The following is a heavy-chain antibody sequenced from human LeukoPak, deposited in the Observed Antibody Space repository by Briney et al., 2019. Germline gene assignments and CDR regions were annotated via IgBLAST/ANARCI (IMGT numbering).Heavy chain of an antibody. CDR2: ISGSGVRI. D-gene: IGHD3-10*01. J-gene: IGHJ4*01. CDR3: AKVPALTFRGYVDY. CDR1: EFTFSSYA. V-gene: IGHV3-23*01. Sequence: PGGSLRLSCVASEFTFSSYAMSWVRQGPGKGLEWVSGISGSGVRIYYADSVMGRFTISRDNSKNTLYLQVNSVRAQHRAIYYCAKVPALTFRGYVDYWGHGTLVTVSS.